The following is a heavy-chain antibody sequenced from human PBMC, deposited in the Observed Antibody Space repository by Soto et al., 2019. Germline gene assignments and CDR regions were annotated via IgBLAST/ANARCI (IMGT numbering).Heavy chain of an antibody. CDR1: GGTFSSYT. V-gene: IGHV1-3*01. Sequence: ASVKVSCKASGGTFSSYTISWVRQAPGQGLEWMGWINPGNGNTKYSEKFQGRVTITRDTSASTAYMELSSLGSEDTAVYYCARSVAADYWGQGTLVTVSS. J-gene: IGHJ4*02. CDR3: ARSVAADY. D-gene: IGHD6-19*01. CDR2: INPGNGNT.